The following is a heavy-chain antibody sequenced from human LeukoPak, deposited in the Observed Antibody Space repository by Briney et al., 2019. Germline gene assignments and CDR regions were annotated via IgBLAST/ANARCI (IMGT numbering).Heavy chain of an antibody. CDR2: INSDGSST. D-gene: IGHD1-7*01. Sequence: GGSLRLSCAASGFTFSTYWMHCVRQAPGKGLVWVSRINSDGSSTIYADSVKGRFTISRDNAKNTLYLQMNSLRAEDTAVYYCARDLGSYNWNYELDYWGQGTLVTVSS. CDR3: ARDLGSYNWNYELDY. V-gene: IGHV3-74*01. J-gene: IGHJ4*02. CDR1: GFTFSTYW.